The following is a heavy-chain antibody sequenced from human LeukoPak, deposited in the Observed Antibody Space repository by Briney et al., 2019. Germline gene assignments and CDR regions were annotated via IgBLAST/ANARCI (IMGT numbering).Heavy chain of an antibody. J-gene: IGHJ4*02. V-gene: IGHV3-30*02. Sequence: PGGSLRLSCAASGFTFSRYGMHWVRQAPGKGLEWVSFTRFDGKNKYYADSVKGRFTTSRDNAKNSVFLQMSSLRPEDTAVYYCAKGEYHQDGIGENRFDNWGQGALVTVSS. CDR2: TRFDGKNK. CDR1: GFTFSRYG. D-gene: IGHD5-24*01. CDR3: AKGEYHQDGIGENRFDN.